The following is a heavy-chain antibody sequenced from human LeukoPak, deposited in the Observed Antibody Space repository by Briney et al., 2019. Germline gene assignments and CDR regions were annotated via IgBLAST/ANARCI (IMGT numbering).Heavy chain of an antibody. CDR1: GGTFSSYA. D-gene: IGHD3-22*01. CDR3: ATTELHYYDRPTGFDP. V-gene: IGHV1-69*04. Sequence: VASVKVSYKASGGTFSSYAISWVRQAPGQGLEWMGRIIPILGIANYAQKFQGRVTITADKSTSTAYMELSSLRSEDTAVYYCATTELHYYDRPTGFDPWGQGTLVTVSS. J-gene: IGHJ5*02. CDR2: IIPILGIA.